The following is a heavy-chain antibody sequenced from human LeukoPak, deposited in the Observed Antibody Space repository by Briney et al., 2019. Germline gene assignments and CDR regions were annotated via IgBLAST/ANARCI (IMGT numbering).Heavy chain of an antibody. CDR3: ARPAIAAADWYFDL. Sequence: SETLSLTCTVSGGSISSYYWSWIRKPPGKGLEWIGYIYYSGSTNYNPSLKSRVTISVDTSKNQFSLKLSSVTAADTAVYYCARPAIAAADWYFDLWGRGTLVTVSS. CDR1: GGSISSYY. J-gene: IGHJ2*01. D-gene: IGHD6-13*01. V-gene: IGHV4-59*01. CDR2: IYYSGST.